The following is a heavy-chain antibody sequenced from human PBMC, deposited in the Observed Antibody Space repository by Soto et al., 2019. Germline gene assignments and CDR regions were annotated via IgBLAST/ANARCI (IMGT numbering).Heavy chain of an antibody. J-gene: IGHJ4*02. CDR1: GGSISSYY. Sequence: ASETLSLTCTVSGGSISSYYWSWIRQPPGKGLEWIGYIYYSGSTNYNPSLKSRVTISVDTSKNQFFLKLSSVTAADTAVYYCARFGGYFDYWGQGTLVTVSS. D-gene: IGHD2-15*01. V-gene: IGHV4-59*01. CDR2: IYYSGST. CDR3: ARFGGYFDY.